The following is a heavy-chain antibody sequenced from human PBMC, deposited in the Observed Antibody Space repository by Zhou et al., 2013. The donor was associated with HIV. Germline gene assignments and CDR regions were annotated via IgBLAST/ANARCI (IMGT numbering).Heavy chain of an antibody. CDR3: AAPLGVR. CDR1: AGSFSDYY. J-gene: IGHJ4*02. CDR2: IHRSGTT. Sequence: VQLQQLGAGLVRPSETLSLTCAVHAGSFSDYYWFWVRQSPGKGLEWIGEIHRSGTTNYNPSLKSRVTISIDTSKNQFFLKLRSVTAADTAVYYCAAPLGVRWGQGTQVTVSS. D-gene: IGHD3-16*01. V-gene: IGHV4-34*02.